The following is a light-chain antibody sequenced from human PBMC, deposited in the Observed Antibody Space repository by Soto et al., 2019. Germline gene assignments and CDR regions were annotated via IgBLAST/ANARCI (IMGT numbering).Light chain of an antibody. CDR2: GAS. CDR1: QSVSSN. J-gene: IGKJ4*01. Sequence: EIVMTQSPATLSVSPGERATLSCRASQSVSSNLAWYQQKPGQAPRLLIYGASTRATGIPARLSGSGSATEFALTISILQSEDFEVYYCQQYNNWPPLTFGGGTKVEIK. V-gene: IGKV3-15*01. CDR3: QQYNNWPPLT.